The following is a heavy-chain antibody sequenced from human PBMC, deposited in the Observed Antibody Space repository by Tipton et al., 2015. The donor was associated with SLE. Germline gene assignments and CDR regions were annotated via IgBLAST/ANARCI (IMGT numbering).Heavy chain of an antibody. V-gene: IGHV1-2*06. CDR3: AREGGGGNDRWYMDV. CDR1: GYTFTGYY. D-gene: IGHD1-1*01. CDR2: INPNSGGT. Sequence: QLVQSGAEVKKPGASVKVSCKASGYTFTGYYMHWVRQAPGQGLECMGRINPNSGGTNYAQKFQGRVTMTRNTSISTAYMELSSLGSEDTAVYYCAREGGGGNDRWYMDVWGKGTTVTVSS. J-gene: IGHJ6*03.